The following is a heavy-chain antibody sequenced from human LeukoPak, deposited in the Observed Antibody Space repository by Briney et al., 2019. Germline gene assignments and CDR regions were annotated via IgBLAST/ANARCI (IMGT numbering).Heavy chain of an antibody. CDR1: GLTVSSHY. CDR2: IYSGGST. J-gene: IGHJ4*02. CDR3: ARDLDTRNSYEFVY. D-gene: IGHD5-18*01. V-gene: IGHV3-53*01. Sequence: GGSLRLSCAASGLTVSSHYMSWVRQAPGKGLEWVSVIYSGGSTYYADSVKGRFTISRDNSRNTLYLQMNSLRAEDTAVYYCARDLDTRNSYEFVYWGQGTLVTVSS.